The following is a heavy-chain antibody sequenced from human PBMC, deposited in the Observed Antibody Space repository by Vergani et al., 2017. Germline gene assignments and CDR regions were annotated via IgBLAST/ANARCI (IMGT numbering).Heavy chain of an antibody. D-gene: IGHD3-3*01. J-gene: IGHJ3*02. Sequence: QVQLQESGPGLVKPSETLSLICSVSGVSSNSYYWNWIRQSPGKGLEWIGYIYYSGSTNYNPSLRGRVSISVDTSKHQFSLRLSSVTAADTAMYYCARGGYHDVLGGYYTATHGFDIWCQGTLVTV. CDR1: GVSSNSYY. CDR3: ARGGYHDVLGGYYTATHGFDI. V-gene: IGHV4-59*01. CDR2: IYYSGST.